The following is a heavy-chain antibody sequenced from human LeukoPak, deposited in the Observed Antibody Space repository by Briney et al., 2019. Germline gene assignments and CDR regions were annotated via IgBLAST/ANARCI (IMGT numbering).Heavy chain of an antibody. D-gene: IGHD3-10*01. CDR2: IYYSGST. Sequence: PSETLSLTCTVSGGSISSYYWNWIRQPPGKGLEWIGYIYYSGSTDYNPSLKSRVSMSVDTSKNQFSLKLRSVTATDTAVYYCARQRLLWFGESNSGFDYWGQGTLVTVSS. J-gene: IGHJ4*02. V-gene: IGHV4-59*08. CDR1: GGSISSYY. CDR3: ARQRLLWFGESNSGFDY.